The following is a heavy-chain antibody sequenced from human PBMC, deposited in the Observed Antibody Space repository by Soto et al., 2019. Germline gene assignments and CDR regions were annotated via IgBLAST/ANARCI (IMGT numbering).Heavy chain of an antibody. J-gene: IGHJ6*03. CDR1: GFTFSSYW. V-gene: IGHV3-7*01. CDR3: ARRAAHYYYYYYMDV. CDR2: IKQDGSEK. D-gene: IGHD2-15*01. Sequence: GGSLRLSCAASGFTFSSYWMSWVRQAPGKGLEWVANIKQDGSEKCYVDSVKGRLNISRDNHKNSLYLQMNSRRAEDTAVYYCARRAAHYYYYYYMDVWGKGTTVTVSS.